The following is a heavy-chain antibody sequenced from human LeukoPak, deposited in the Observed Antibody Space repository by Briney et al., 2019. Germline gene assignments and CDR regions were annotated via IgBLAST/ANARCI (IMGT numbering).Heavy chain of an antibody. CDR3: ARVTMDLQFDP. V-gene: IGHV3-21*01. CDR1: GFTFDDYA. D-gene: IGHD2-2*03. J-gene: IGHJ5*02. CDR2: ISSSSSYI. Sequence: GGSLRLSCAASGFTFDDYAMHWVRQAPGKGLEWVSSISSSSSYIYYADSVKGRFTISRDNAKNSLYLQMNSLRAEDTAVYYCARVTMDLQFDPWGQGTLVTVSS.